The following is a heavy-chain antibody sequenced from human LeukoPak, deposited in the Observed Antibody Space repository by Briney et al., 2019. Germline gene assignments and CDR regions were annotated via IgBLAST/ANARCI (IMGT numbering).Heavy chain of an antibody. D-gene: IGHD1-26*01. V-gene: IGHV3-23*01. J-gene: IGHJ5*02. CDR2: ISGSGGNT. Sequence: PGGSLRLSCAVSGFTFRSYAMTWVRHAPGKGLEWVSTISGSGGNTYYSDSVMGRFTISRDNARNTLFLQIDSLRLEDTAIYYCAKGPHSYRDLNHWGRGTLVTVSS. CDR1: GFTFRSYA. CDR3: AKGPHSYRDLNH.